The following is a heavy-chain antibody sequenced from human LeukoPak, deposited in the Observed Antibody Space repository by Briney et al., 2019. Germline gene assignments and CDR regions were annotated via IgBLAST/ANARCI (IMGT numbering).Heavy chain of an antibody. CDR2: ISSSGSTR. D-gene: IGHD6-19*01. CDR3: ARDASALY. CDR1: GFTFSSYE. J-gene: IGHJ4*02. Sequence: QPGGSLRLSCAASGFTFSSYEMNWVRQAPGKGLEWVSYISSSGSTRYYADSVKGRFTISRDNAKNSLYLQMNSLRDDDTSVYFCARDASALYWGRGTLVTVSS. V-gene: IGHV3-48*03.